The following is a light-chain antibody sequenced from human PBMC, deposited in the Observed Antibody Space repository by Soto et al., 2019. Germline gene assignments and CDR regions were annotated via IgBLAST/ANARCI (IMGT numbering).Light chain of an antibody. V-gene: IGKV3-20*01. CDR1: QSVSGSY. J-gene: IGKJ4*01. CDR2: GAS. CDR3: QHFNSYPLS. Sequence: IVLTQSPVTLSVSPGERATLSCRASQSVSGSYLAWHQQKPGQAPRLLIYGASSRATGIPDRFTGSGSGTDFTLTISRLEPEDFATYYCQHFNSYPLSFGGGTKVDIK.